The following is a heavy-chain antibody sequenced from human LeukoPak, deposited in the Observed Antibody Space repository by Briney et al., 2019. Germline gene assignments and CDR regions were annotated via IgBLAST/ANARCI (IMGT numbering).Heavy chain of an antibody. CDR2: IYYSGST. V-gene: IGHV4-59*01. J-gene: IGHJ4*02. CDR1: GGSISSYY. CDR3: ARAIYDFWSGYPFDY. D-gene: IGHD3-3*01. Sequence: KPSETLSLTCTVSGGSISSYYWSWIRQPPGKGLVWIGYIYYSGSTNYNPSLKSRVTISVDTSKNQFFLKLSSVTAADTAVYYCARAIYDFWSGYPFDYWGQGTLVTVSS.